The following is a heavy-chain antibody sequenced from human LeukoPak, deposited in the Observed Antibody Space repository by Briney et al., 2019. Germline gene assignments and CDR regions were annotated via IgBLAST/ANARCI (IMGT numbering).Heavy chain of an antibody. D-gene: IGHD3-22*01. CDR3: AKAEFDYYDSSGYSGY. J-gene: IGHJ4*02. Sequence: EGSLRLSCAASGFTFSTYPMYWVRQAPGKGLEWVSAISDTGGGTYYPDSVKGRFTISRDNSKNTLYLQMNSLRAEDTAVYYCAKAEFDYYDSSGYSGYWGQGTLVTVSS. CDR2: ISDTGGGT. CDR1: GFTFSTYP. V-gene: IGHV3-23*01.